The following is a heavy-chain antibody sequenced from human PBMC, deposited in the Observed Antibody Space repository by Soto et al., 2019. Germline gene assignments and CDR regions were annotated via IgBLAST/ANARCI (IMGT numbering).Heavy chain of an antibody. D-gene: IGHD1-26*01. CDR2: ISYSGTA. V-gene: IGHV4-61*01. CDR1: GGSVDSASYY. Sequence: SETLSLTCIVSGGSVDSASYYWGWIRQPPGKGLQWIGYISYSGTANYNPSLKSRVTMSLDTSKDQISLELKSVTAADTAVYYCARRRTGTYGGKWFDPWGQGTLVTVSS. J-gene: IGHJ5*02. CDR3: ARRRTGTYGGKWFDP.